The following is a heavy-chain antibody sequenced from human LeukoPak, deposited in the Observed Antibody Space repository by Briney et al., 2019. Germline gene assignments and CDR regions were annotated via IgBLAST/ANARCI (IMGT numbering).Heavy chain of an antibody. CDR3: AKEASRGSSFAYTPIEKPYYLDY. CDR1: GFTFSSSG. CDR2: IRYGGSHK. D-gene: IGHD5-18*01. J-gene: IGHJ4*02. V-gene: IGHV3-30*02. Sequence: QSGGSLRLSCAASGFTFSSSGMHWVRQAPGKGLEWVAFIRYGGSHKYYADSVKGRFTISRDNSKNTLFLQMNSLRAEDTAVYYCAKEASRGSSFAYTPIEKPYYLDYWGQGTLVTVSS.